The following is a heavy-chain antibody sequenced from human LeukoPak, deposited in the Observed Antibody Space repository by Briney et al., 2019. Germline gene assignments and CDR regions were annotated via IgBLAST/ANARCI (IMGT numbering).Heavy chain of an antibody. CDR3: ARGLNTLYYFDY. D-gene: IGHD2-2*01. J-gene: IGHJ4*02. V-gene: IGHV4-34*01. Sequence: SETLSLTCTVYGGSFRGYYWSWIRQPPGKGLEWIGEIAHDGSTNYNPSLKSRVTISVDTSKNQVFLKLRSVTAADTAVYYCARGLNTLYYFDYWGQGSLVTVSS. CDR2: IAHDGST. CDR1: GGSFRGYY.